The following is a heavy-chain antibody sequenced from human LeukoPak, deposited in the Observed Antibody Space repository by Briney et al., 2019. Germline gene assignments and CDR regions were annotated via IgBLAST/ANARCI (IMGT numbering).Heavy chain of an antibody. CDR1: GFTFINYE. Sequence: PGGSLRLSCAASGFTFINYEMNWVRQAPGRGLEWVSFISGNASTIYYADSLKGRFTISRDNAKNSLYLQMNNLRAEDTAVYYCAIDGSDREYFDSWGQGTLVTVSS. CDR3: AIDGSDREYFDS. CDR2: ISGNASTI. V-gene: IGHV3-48*03. J-gene: IGHJ4*02. D-gene: IGHD6-19*01.